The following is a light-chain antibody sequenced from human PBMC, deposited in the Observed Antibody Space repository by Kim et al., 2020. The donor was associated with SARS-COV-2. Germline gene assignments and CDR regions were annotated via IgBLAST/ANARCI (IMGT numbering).Light chain of an antibody. CDR1: QDIGSA. CDR3: QQINLYPYT. Sequence: IQLTQSPSSLSASVGDRVNITCRASQDIGSALLWYQQTPGRPPKLLIYDASTLEGGVPSRFTGTKSKTNFTLTIRSLQPEDSATYYCQQINLYPYTFGLGTKLEI. J-gene: IGKJ2*01. V-gene: IGKV1-13*02. CDR2: DAS.